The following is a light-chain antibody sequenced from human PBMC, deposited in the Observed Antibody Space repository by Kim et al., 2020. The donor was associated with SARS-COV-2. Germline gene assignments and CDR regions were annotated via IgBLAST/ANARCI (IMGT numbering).Light chain of an antibody. CDR2: AAS. CDR3: QQLEYYPIT. CDR1: LGIGSY. Sequence: ACVDDTVTLTCRATLGIGSYLAWYQQKPGNAPKLLIYAASTLKSGVPSRFSGSGSATDFTLTITSLQPEDFATYYCQQLEYYPITFGQGTRLEIK. J-gene: IGKJ5*01. V-gene: IGKV1-9*01.